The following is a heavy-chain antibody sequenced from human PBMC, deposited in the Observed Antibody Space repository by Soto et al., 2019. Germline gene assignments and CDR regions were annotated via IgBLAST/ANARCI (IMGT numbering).Heavy chain of an antibody. CDR3: ARAQYYYYSSCYYYREGFFDY. CDR1: GYTFTSYG. D-gene: IGHD3-22*01. CDR2: ISAYNGNT. V-gene: IGHV1-18*01. J-gene: IGHJ4*02. Sequence: QVQLVQSGAEVKKPGASVKVSCKASGYTFTSYGISWVRQAPGQGLEWMGWISAYNGNTNYAQKLQGRVTMTTDTSTSAAYMELRSLRYDDTAVYYCARAQYYYYSSCYYYREGFFDYWGQGTLVTVSS.